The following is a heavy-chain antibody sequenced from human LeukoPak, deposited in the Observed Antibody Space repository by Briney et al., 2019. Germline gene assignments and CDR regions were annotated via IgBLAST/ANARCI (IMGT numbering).Heavy chain of an antibody. J-gene: IGHJ4*02. CDR2: IYTSGST. V-gene: IGHV4-4*07. D-gene: IGHD3-10*01. CDR1: GGSISSYY. CDR3: ARGFVTMVRGALSD. Sequence: SGTLSLTCTVSGGSISSYYWSWIRQPAGKGLEWIGRIYTSGSTNYNPSLKSRVTMSVDTSKNQFSLKLSSVTAADTAVYYCARGFVTMVRGALSDWGQGTLVTVSS.